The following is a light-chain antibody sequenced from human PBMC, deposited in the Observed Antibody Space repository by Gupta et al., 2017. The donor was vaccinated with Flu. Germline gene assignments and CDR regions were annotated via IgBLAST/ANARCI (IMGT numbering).Light chain of an antibody. CDR1: SSDVGGYNY. V-gene: IGLV2-14*01. CDR3: SSYTSSSTLEAV. Sequence: QSALTQPASVSGSPGQSITISCTGTSSDVGGYNYVSWYQQHPGKAPKLMIYEVSNRPSGVSNRFSGSKSGNTASLTISGLQAEDEADYYCSSYTSSSTLEAVFGGGTKLTGL. CDR2: EVS. J-gene: IGLJ3*02.